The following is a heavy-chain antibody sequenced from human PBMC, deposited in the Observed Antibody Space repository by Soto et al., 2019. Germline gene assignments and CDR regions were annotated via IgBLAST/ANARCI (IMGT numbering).Heavy chain of an antibody. J-gene: IGHJ3*02. CDR2: IYPGDSDT. V-gene: IGHV5-51*01. CDR3: AKQDDRGALEI. Sequence: GESLKISCKISGKAFTSFWVVWVRQMPGRGLEWMGNIYPGDSDTRYTPPFQGQVTISADKSTNTAYLQWHSLQASDIALYYCAKQDDRGALEIWGQGTKVTVSS. D-gene: IGHD3-22*01. CDR1: GKAFTSFW.